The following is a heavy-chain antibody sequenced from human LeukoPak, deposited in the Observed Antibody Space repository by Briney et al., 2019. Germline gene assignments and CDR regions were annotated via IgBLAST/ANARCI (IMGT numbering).Heavy chain of an antibody. D-gene: IGHD3-3*01. J-gene: IGHJ5*02. Sequence: SETLSLTCTVSGGSISSGSYYWSWIRQPAGKGLEWIGRIYTSGSTNYNPSLKSRVTISVDTSKNQFSLKLSSVTAADTAVYYCARAPGDTIFGVAYNWFDPWGQGTLVTASS. V-gene: IGHV4-61*02. CDR3: ARAPGDTIFGVAYNWFDP. CDR2: IYTSGST. CDR1: GGSISSGSYY.